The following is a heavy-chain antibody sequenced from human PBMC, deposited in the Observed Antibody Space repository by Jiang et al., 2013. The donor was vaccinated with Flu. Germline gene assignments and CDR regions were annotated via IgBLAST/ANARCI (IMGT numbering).Heavy chain of an antibody. Sequence: LLKPSETLSLTCAVYGGSFSGYYWSWIRQPPGKGLEWIGEINHSGSTNYNPSLKSRVTISVDTSKNQFSLKLSSVTAADTAVYYCARGRRGGSLPAARLGWFDPWGQGTLVTVSS. CDR2: INHSGST. J-gene: IGHJ5*02. CDR1: GGSFSGYY. D-gene: IGHD2-2*01. V-gene: IGHV4-34*01. CDR3: ARGRRGGSLPAARLGWFDP.